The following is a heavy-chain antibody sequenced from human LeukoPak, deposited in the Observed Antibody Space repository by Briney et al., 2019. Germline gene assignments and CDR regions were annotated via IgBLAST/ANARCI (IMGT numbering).Heavy chain of an antibody. Sequence: PGGSLRLSCAASGFTFSSYAMSWVRQAPGKGLEWVSAISGSGGSTYYAGSVKGRFTISRDNSKNTLYLQMNSLRAEGTAVYYCAKANDFWSGPGVYWGQGTLVTVSS. D-gene: IGHD3-3*01. J-gene: IGHJ4*02. CDR1: GFTFSSYA. V-gene: IGHV3-23*01. CDR2: ISGSGGST. CDR3: AKANDFWSGPGVY.